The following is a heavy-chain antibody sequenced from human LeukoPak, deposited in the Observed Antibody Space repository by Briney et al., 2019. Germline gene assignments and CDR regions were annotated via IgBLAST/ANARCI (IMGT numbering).Heavy chain of an antibody. J-gene: IGHJ6*03. Sequence: SETLSLTCTVSGGSISSGDYYWSWIRQPPGKGLEWIGSIYYSGSTYYNPSLKSRVTISVDTSKNQFSLKLSSVTAADTAVYYCARTNHDYGDYGDYYYYMDVWGKGTTVTVSS. D-gene: IGHD4-17*01. V-gene: IGHV4-39*01. CDR3: ARTNHDYGDYGDYYYYMDV. CDR1: GGSISSGDYY. CDR2: IYYSGST.